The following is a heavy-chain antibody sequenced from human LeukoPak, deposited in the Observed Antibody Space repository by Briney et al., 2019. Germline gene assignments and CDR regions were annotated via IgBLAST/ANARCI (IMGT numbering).Heavy chain of an antibody. D-gene: IGHD6-19*01. V-gene: IGHV3-23*01. CDR3: AKDFTPGYSSGYNAFDI. J-gene: IGHJ3*02. Sequence: GGSLRLSCAASGFTFSSYGMSWVRQAPGKGLEWVSAISTSGSSTYYADSVKGRFTISRDNSKNTLYLQMNSLGAEDTAVYYCAKDFTPGYSSGYNAFDIWGQGTMVTVSS. CDR1: GFTFSSYG. CDR2: ISTSGSST.